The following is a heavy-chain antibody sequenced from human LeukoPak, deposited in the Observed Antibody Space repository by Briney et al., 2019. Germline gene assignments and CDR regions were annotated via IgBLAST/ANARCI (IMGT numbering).Heavy chain of an antibody. CDR1: GFTFSSYS. CDR2: ISSSSSYI. V-gene: IGHV3-21*01. CDR3: ARDRGDFDFDY. D-gene: IGHD2-21*02. J-gene: IGHJ4*02. Sequence: GGSLRLSCAASGFTFSSYSMNWVRQAPGKGLEWVSSISSSSSYIYYADSVKGRFIIYRDNAKNSLYLQMNSLRAEDTAVYYCARDRGDFDFDYWGQGTLVTVSS.